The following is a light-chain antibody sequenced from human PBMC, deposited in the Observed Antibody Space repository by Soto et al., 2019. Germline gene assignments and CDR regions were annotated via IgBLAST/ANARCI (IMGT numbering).Light chain of an antibody. V-gene: IGKV3-15*01. J-gene: IGKJ4*02. CDR2: GAS. CDR1: QSVGSS. CDR3: QQFNVWPLT. Sequence: DMVLPQSPATLSVSPGGRATLSCRASQSVGSSLAWYQQKPGQAPRLLIYGASTRATGIPATFSGSGSGTEFALTTSSLQSEDSAAYYCQQFNVWPLTFGGGTKVEI.